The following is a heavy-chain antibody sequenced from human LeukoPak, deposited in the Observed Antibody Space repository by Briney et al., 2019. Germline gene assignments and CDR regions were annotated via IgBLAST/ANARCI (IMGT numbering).Heavy chain of an antibody. J-gene: IGHJ5*02. CDR3: ARVADCYDSSGYYWGWFDP. V-gene: IGHV1-2*02. CDR2: INPNSGGT. Sequence: ASVKVSCKASGYTFTGYYMHWVRQAPGQGLEWMGWINPNSGGTNYAQKFQGRVTMTRDTSISTAYMELSRLRSDDTAVYYCARVADCYDSSGYYWGWFDPWGQGTLVTVSS. D-gene: IGHD3-22*01. CDR1: GYTFTGYY.